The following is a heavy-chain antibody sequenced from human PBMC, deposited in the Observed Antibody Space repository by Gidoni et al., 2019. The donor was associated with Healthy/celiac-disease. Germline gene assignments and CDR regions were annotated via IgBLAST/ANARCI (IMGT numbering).Heavy chain of an antibody. Sequence: QVQLQESGPGLVKPSGTLSLTCAVSGGSISRGNWWRWVRQPPGKGLEWIGEIYHSGSTNYNPSLKSRVTISVDKSKNQFSLKLSSVTAADTAVYYCARREGGGGEYYYYYGMDVWGQGTTVTVSS. CDR3: ARREGGGGEYYYYYGMDV. CDR1: GGSISRGNW. D-gene: IGHD2-21*01. CDR2: IYHSGST. V-gene: IGHV4-4*02. J-gene: IGHJ6*02.